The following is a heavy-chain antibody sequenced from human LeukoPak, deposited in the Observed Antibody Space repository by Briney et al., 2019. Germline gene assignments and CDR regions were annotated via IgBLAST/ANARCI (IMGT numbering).Heavy chain of an antibody. CDR2: IYYSGST. J-gene: IGHJ6*02. V-gene: IGHV4-59*08. D-gene: IGHD3-22*01. CDR3: ASTYYYDSSGYYHGMDV. CDR1: GGSFSSYY. Sequence: SETLSLTCAVYGGSFSSYYWSWIRQPPGKGLEWIGYIYYSGSTNYNPSLKSRVTISVDTSKNQFSLKLSSVTAADTAVYYCASTYYYDSSGYYHGMDVWGQGTTVTVSS.